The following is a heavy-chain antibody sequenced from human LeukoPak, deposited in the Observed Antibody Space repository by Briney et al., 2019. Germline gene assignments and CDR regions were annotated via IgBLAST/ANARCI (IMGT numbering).Heavy chain of an antibody. CDR1: GGSISSYY. CDR2: IYYSGST. CDR3: ARRGYDSSGYYYDYYYGMDV. Sequence: KSSETLSLTCTVSGGSISSYYWSWIRQPPGKGLEWIGYIYYSGSTNYNPSLKSRVTISVDTSKNQFSLKLSSVTAADTAVYYCARRGYDSSGYYYDYYYGMDVWGQGTTVTVSS. D-gene: IGHD3-22*01. J-gene: IGHJ6*02. V-gene: IGHV4-59*08.